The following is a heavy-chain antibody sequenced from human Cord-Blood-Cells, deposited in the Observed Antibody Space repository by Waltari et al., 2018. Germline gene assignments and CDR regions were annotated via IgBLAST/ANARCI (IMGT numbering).Heavy chain of an antibody. J-gene: IGHJ4*02. CDR1: GGTFSSYA. V-gene: IGHV1-69*06. CDR2: IIPIFGTA. D-gene: IGHD3-10*01. CDR3: ASSNYYGSGSYYNLFDY. Sequence: QVQLLQSGAEVMTPGSSVKVSGKASGGTFSSYAISWVRQAPGQGLVWMGGIIPIFGTANYAQKCQGRVTITADKSTSTAYMELSSLRSEDTAVYYCASSNYYGSGSYYNLFDYWGQGTLVTVSS.